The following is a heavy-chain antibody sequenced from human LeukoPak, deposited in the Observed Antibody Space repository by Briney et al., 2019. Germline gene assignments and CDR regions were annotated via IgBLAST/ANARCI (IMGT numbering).Heavy chain of an antibody. Sequence: GSLRLSCAASGFTFSNAWMSWVRQAPGKGLEWVGRIKSKTDGGTTDYAAPVKGRFTISRDDSKNTLYLQMNSLRAEDTAVYYCARGGGSYAADYWGQGTLVTVSS. D-gene: IGHD1-26*01. V-gene: IGHV3-15*01. CDR2: IKSKTDGGTT. CDR3: ARGGGSYAADY. CDR1: GFTFSNAW. J-gene: IGHJ4*02.